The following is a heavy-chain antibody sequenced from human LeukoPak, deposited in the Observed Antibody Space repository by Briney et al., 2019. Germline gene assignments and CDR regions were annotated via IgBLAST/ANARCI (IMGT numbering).Heavy chain of an antibody. D-gene: IGHD2-2*01. CDR2: TSNSGSTI. CDR3: ARGKVIPAAIHYYGMDV. V-gene: IGHV3-11*01. J-gene: IGHJ6*02. Sequence: RGGSLRLSCAASGFTFSDYGMHWVRQAPGRGLEWVSYTSNSGSTIYYADSVKGRFTISRGNAKNSLYLQMNSLRAEDTAVYYCARGKVIPAAIHYYGMDVWGQGTTVTVSS. CDR1: GFTFSDYG.